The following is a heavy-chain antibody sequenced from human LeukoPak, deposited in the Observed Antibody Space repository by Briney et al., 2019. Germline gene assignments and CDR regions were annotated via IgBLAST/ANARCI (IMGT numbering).Heavy chain of an antibody. V-gene: IGHV3-74*01. CDR3: ASVRFGELWDDAFDI. D-gene: IGHD3-10*01. CDR2: INSDGSST. J-gene: IGHJ3*02. CDR1: GFTFSSYW. Sequence: GGSLRLSCAASGFTFSSYWMHWVRQAPGKGLVWVSRINSDGSSTSYADSVKGRFTISRDNAKNTLCLQMNSLRAEDTAVYYCASVRFGELWDDAFDIWGQGTMVTVSS.